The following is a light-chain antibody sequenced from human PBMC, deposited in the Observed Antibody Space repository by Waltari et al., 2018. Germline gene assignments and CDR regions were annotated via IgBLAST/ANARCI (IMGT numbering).Light chain of an antibody. CDR1: SSAIGRSHL. CDR3: SSHGGSDKFYV. J-gene: IGLJ1*01. Sequence: QSALTQPPPASGPPGQSVAISCPRTSSAIGRSHLVPWYQQHPGKAPNHIISEVNKRPSGVPDRFSGAKSGNTASLTVSGLQAEDEADYYCSSHGGSDKFYVFGTGTKVTVL. CDR2: EVN. V-gene: IGLV2-8*01.